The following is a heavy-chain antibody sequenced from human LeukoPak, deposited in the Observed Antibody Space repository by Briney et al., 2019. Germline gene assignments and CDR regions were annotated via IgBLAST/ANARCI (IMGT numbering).Heavy chain of an antibody. CDR2: IYYSVST. V-gene: IGHV4-59*01. D-gene: IGHD3-10*01. CDR3: ARDKGRYYGSGSYLYIWFDP. Sequence: SSETLSLTCTVSGGSISSYYWSWIRQPPGKGLEWIGYIYYSVSTNYNPSLKSRVTISVDTSKNQFCLKLSSVTAADTAVYYCARDKGRYYGSGSYLYIWFDPWGQGTLVTVSS. CDR1: GGSISSYY. J-gene: IGHJ5*02.